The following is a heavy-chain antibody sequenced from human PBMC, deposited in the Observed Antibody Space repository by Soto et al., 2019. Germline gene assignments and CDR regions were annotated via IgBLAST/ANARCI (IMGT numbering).Heavy chain of an antibody. Sequence: GGSLRLSCAASGFTFSNYWMHWVRQAPGKGLVWVSRINSDGSSTRYADSVKGRFTISRDNAKNTLYLQMNSLRADDTAVYYCVRDLGYSYDYYGMDVWGQGATVTVS. CDR2: INSDGSST. D-gene: IGHD5-18*01. CDR1: GFTFSNYW. J-gene: IGHJ6*02. CDR3: VRDLGYSYDYYGMDV. V-gene: IGHV3-74*01.